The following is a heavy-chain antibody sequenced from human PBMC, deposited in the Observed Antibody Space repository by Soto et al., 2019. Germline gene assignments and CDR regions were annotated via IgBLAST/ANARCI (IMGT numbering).Heavy chain of an antibody. D-gene: IGHD3-3*01. CDR1: GGTFSSYA. CDR2: IIPIFGTA. J-gene: IGHJ3*02. V-gene: IGHV1-69*01. Sequence: QVQLVQSGAEVQKPGSSVKVSCKASGGTFSSYAISWVRQAPGQGLEWMGGIIPIFGTANYAQKFQGRVTITADESTSTAYMELSSLRSEDTAVYYCAGASGVIIISGDAFDIWGQGTMVTVSS. CDR3: AGASGVIIISGDAFDI.